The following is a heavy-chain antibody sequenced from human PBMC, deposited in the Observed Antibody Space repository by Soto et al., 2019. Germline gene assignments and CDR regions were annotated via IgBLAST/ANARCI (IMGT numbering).Heavy chain of an antibody. CDR3: ARAGYDRDGGGYYYFYY. CDR1: GGSIGSGSYY. Sequence: PSETLSLTCTVSGGSIGSGSYYWSWIRQHPGKGLEWIGYINYSGSTFYIPSLKSRVTTSIDTSTNQFSLKLSSVTAADTAVYYCARAGYDRDGGGYYYFYYWGQGTLVTVSS. CDR2: INYSGST. J-gene: IGHJ4*02. V-gene: IGHV4-31*03. D-gene: IGHD3-22*01.